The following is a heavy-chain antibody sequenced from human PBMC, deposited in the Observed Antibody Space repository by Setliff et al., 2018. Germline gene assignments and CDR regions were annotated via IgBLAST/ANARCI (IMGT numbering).Heavy chain of an antibody. CDR2: INPSGGST. D-gene: IGHD1-7*01. CDR1: GYTFTSYY. J-gene: IGHJ3*02. Sequence: ASVKVSCKASGYTFTSYYMHWVRQAPGQGLEWMGIINPSGGSTSYAQKFQGWVTMTRGTSISTAYMELSRLRSDDTAVYYCARGPAGTYAFDIWGQGTMVTVSS. CDR3: ARGPAGTYAFDI. V-gene: IGHV1-46*01.